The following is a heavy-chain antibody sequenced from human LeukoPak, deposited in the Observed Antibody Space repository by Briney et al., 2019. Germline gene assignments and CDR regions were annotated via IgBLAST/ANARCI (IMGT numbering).Heavy chain of an antibody. D-gene: IGHD6-6*01. CDR1: GFTFSSYW. CDR2: INSDGSST. V-gene: IGHV3-74*01. Sequence: GGSLRLSRAASGFTFSSYWMHWVRQAPGKGLVWVSRINSDGSSTSYADSVKGRFTISRDNAKNTLYLQMNSLRAEDTALYYCVKASSSSPQYNWFDAWGQGTLVTVSS. CDR3: VKASSSSPQYNWFDA. J-gene: IGHJ5*02.